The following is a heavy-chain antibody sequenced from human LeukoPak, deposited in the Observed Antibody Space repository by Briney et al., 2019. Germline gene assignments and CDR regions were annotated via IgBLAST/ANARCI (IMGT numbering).Heavy chain of an antibody. Sequence: PSETLSLTCAVYGGSFSGYYWSWIRQPPGKGLEWIGEINHSGSTNCNPSLKSRVTISVDTSKNQFSLKLSSVTAADTVVYYCARGLPYYDSSGYYSAYYYYYYMDVWGKGTTVTVSS. CDR2: INHSGST. J-gene: IGHJ6*03. CDR1: GGSFSGYY. D-gene: IGHD3-22*01. V-gene: IGHV4-34*01. CDR3: ARGLPYYDSSGYYSAYYYYYYMDV.